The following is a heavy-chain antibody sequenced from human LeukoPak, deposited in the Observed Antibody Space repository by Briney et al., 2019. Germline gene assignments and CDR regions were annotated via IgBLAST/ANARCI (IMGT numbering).Heavy chain of an antibody. V-gene: IGHV3-21*01. Sequence: GGSLRLSCAASGFTFSSYSMNWVRQAPGKGLEWVSSISSSSSYIYYADSVKGRFTISRDNAKNSLYLQMDSLRAEDTAVYYCARDWDSSGPYYFDYWGQGTLVTVSS. J-gene: IGHJ4*02. CDR2: ISSSSSYI. D-gene: IGHD6-19*01. CDR1: GFTFSSYS. CDR3: ARDWDSSGPYYFDY.